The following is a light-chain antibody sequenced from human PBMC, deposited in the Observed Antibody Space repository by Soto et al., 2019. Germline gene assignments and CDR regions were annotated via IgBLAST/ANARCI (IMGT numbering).Light chain of an antibody. V-gene: IGKV1-5*03. J-gene: IGKJ4*01. CDR1: QTISSW. CDR2: KAS. CDR3: QHYNSYPLT. Sequence: DIQMTQSPSTLSGSVGDRVTITCRAGQTISSWLAWYQQKPGKAPKLLIYKASTLKSGVPSRFSGSGSGTEFTLTISSLQPDDFATYYCQHYNSYPLTFGGGTKVDIK.